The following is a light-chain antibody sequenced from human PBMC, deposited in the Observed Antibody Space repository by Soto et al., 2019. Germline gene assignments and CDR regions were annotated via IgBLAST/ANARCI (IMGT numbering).Light chain of an antibody. J-gene: IGLJ1*01. Sequence: QSVLTQPPSVSGAPGQRVTISCTGSSSNIGAGYDVQWYQQLPGTAPKFIMYGNSNRPSGVPDRFSGSKSGTSASLAITGLQTEDEANYYCQSYDSSLSGYVFGTGTKVTVL. CDR3: QSYDSSLSGYV. V-gene: IGLV1-40*01. CDR2: GNS. CDR1: SSNIGAGYD.